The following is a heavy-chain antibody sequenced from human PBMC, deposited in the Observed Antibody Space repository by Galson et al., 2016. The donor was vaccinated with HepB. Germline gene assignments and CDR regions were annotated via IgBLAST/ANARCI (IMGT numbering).Heavy chain of an antibody. CDR2: IYYTGTT. CDR1: GGSISDYY. J-gene: IGHJ4*02. CDR3: ASRPRGGFDSPFDY. Sequence: SETLSLTCTVSGGSISDYYRSWIRQPPGKGLEWIGYIYYTGTTDYNPSLNSRVTISEDTSKKQFSLKLTSVTAADTAVYYCASRPRGGFDSPFDYWGQGILVTVSS. D-gene: IGHD5-12*01. V-gene: IGHV4-59*01.